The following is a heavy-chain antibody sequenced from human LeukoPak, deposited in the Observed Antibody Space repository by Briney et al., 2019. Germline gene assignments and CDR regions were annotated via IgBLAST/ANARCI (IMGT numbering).Heavy chain of an antibody. V-gene: IGHV4-38-2*01. CDR3: ARSSRSTSLDY. Sequence: MAAETLSLTCAVSGYSISSGYFWGWIRQPPGKGLGGIRSIYHSGSTYYNPSLKRRVTISVDTFKHQFSLKLSSVTAADTAVYYCARSSRSTSLDYWGQGALVTVSS. D-gene: IGHD2-2*01. CDR2: IYHSGST. CDR1: GYSISSGYF. J-gene: IGHJ4*02.